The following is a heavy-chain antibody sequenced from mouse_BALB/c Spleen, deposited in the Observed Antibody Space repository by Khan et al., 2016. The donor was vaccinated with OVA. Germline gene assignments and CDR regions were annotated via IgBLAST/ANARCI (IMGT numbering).Heavy chain of an antibody. Sequence: EVELVESGGGLVKPGGSLKLSCAASGCTFSDYYMYWVRQTPEKGLEWVAAISDGGSYTYYPDSVKGRFTISRDNAKNNLYLQMSSLKSEGTSMYYCAREGYGGFAYWGQGTLVTVSA. J-gene: IGHJ3*01. V-gene: IGHV5-4*02. CDR1: GCTFSDYY. D-gene: IGHD1-1*02. CDR3: AREGYGGFAY. CDR2: ISDGGSYT.